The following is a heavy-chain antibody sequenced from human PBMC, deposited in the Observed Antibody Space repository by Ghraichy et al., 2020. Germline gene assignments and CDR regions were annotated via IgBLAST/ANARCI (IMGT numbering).Heavy chain of an antibody. J-gene: IGHJ4*02. V-gene: IGHV4-39*01. CDR2: MYYSGST. Sequence: SETLSLTCTVSGGSISSSSYYWGWIRQPPGKGLEWIGSMYYSGSTYYNPSLKSRVTISLDTSKNQFSLKLSSVTAADTAVYYCATTEDIVVVGATWGQGTLVTVSS. CDR1: GGSISSSSYY. D-gene: IGHD2-15*01. CDR3: ATTEDIVVVGAT.